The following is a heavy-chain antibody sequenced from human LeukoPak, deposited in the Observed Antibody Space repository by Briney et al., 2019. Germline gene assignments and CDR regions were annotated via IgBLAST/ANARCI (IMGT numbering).Heavy chain of an antibody. V-gene: IGHV1-69*05. Sequence: ASVKVSCKASGGTFSSYAISWVRQAPAQGLEWMGRIIPIFGTANYAQKFQGRVTITTDESTSTDYMELSSLRSEDTDVYYCARDSLTHYYDSSRYPEGHYWFDPWGQGTLVTVSS. CDR3: ARDSLTHYYDSSRYPEGHYWFDP. D-gene: IGHD3-22*01. CDR1: GGTFSSYA. J-gene: IGHJ5*02. CDR2: IIPIFGTA.